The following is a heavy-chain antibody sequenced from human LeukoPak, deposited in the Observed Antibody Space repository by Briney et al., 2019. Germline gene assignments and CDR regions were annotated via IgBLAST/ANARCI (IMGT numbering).Heavy chain of an antibody. CDR2: ISSSGSTI. Sequence: GGSLRVSCAASGFTFSDYYMSWIRQAPGKGLEWVSYISSSGSTIYYADSVKGRFTISRDNAKNSLYLQMNSLRAEDTAVYYCTRDQVHDYGGKDYYYMDVWGKGTTVTVSS. CDR1: GFTFSDYY. D-gene: IGHD4-23*01. CDR3: TRDQVHDYGGKDYYYMDV. J-gene: IGHJ6*03. V-gene: IGHV3-11*04.